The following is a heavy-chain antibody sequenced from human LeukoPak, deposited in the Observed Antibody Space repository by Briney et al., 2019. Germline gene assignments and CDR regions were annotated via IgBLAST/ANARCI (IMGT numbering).Heavy chain of an antibody. CDR2: INGRGTIT. D-gene: IGHD3-9*01. CDR1: GFTFSSYE. V-gene: IGHV3-48*03. CDR3: ARDDSLVYDILAGYPPSGYYGVDV. Sequence: GGSLRLSCATSGFTFSSYEMNWVRQAPGKGLEWVSYINGRGTITYYADSVKGRFTISRDNAKNSLSLQLSSLRVEDTAIYYCARDDSLVYDILAGYPPSGYYGVDVWGKGTTVIISS. J-gene: IGHJ6*04.